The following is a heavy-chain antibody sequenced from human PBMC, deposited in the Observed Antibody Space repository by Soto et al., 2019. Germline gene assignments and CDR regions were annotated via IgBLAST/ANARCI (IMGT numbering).Heavy chain of an antibody. CDR2: IYYSGST. Sequence: SEPLSLTCTVSVGSISSSSYYWGRIRRPPGKGPEWIGSIYYSGSTYYNPSLKSRVTISVDTSKNQFSLKLSSVTAADTAVYYCARHTYQLIYHYHYYYGMDVWGQGTTVTVSS. J-gene: IGHJ6*02. D-gene: IGHD2-2*02. V-gene: IGHV4-39*01. CDR3: ARHTYQLIYHYHYYYGMDV. CDR1: VGSISSSSYY.